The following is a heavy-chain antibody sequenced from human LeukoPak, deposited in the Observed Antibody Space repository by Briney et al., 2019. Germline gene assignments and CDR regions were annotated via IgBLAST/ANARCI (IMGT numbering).Heavy chain of an antibody. Sequence: GGSLRLSCAPSGVIFNNFAFHWVRQAPGKGLEWIAAVSYDGSNKYYADSVRGRLTISRDNSKNTLYLQMNSLRAEDTAVYYSARAWRAGGHYHYFDYLGHGTLVTVSS. CDR2: VSYDGSNK. CDR1: GVIFNNFA. V-gene: IGHV3-30-3*01. CDR3: ARAWRAGGHYHYFDY. J-gene: IGHJ4*03. D-gene: IGHD1-26*01.